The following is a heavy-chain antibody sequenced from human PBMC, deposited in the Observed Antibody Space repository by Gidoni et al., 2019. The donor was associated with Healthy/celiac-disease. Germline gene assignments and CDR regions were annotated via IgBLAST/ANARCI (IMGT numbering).Heavy chain of an antibody. J-gene: IGHJ6*03. V-gene: IGHV4-30-2*01. D-gene: IGHD6-13*01. Sequence: QLQLQESGSGLVKPSQTLSLTCAVSGGSISSGGYSWSWCRQPPGKGLEWIGYIYHSGSTYYNPSLKSRVTISVDRSENQFSLKLSSVTAADTAVYYCAREVAAAGTHYYYYMDVWGKGTTVTVSS. CDR3: AREVAAAGTHYYYYMDV. CDR1: GGSISSGGYS. CDR2: IYHSGST.